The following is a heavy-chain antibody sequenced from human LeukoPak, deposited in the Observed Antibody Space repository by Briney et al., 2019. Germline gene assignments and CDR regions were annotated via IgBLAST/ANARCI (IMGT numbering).Heavy chain of an antibody. CDR3: AGGYSSSWYYFDY. J-gene: IGHJ4*02. Sequence: SGTLSLTCTVSGGSISSYYWSWIRQPPGKGLEWIGYIYYSGSTNYNPSLKSRVTISVDTSKNQFSLKLSSVTAADTAVYYCAGGYSSSWYYFDYWGQGTLVTVSS. CDR2: IYYSGST. V-gene: IGHV4-59*01. D-gene: IGHD6-13*01. CDR1: GGSISSYY.